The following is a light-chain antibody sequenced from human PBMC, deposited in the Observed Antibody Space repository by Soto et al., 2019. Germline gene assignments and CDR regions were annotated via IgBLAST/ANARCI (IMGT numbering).Light chain of an antibody. CDR3: QQRFSWPLT. Sequence: EIVLTQSPATLSLSPGERATLSCRASQSVRSYLAWYQQKPGQAPNLIIYDVSERATGIPARFSGSGSGTDFTHTISSLEPEDFAIYYCQQRFSWPLTFGGGTKVDIK. CDR2: DVS. J-gene: IGKJ4*01. V-gene: IGKV3-11*01. CDR1: QSVRSY.